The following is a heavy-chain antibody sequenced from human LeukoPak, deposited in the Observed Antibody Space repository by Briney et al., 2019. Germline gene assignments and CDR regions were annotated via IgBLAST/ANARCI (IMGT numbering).Heavy chain of an antibody. V-gene: IGHV1-2*06. CDR2: LNPKSGAT. Sequence: ASVKVSCKASGYTFTDYPIHWVRQAPGQGLEWMGRLNPKSGATNYAQRFQGRVTMTRDTSTSTAYMELSRLRSDDTAVFYCARDPWGGDIVVVPAAIHDPWGQGTLVTVSS. CDR3: ARDPWGGDIVVVPAAIHDP. D-gene: IGHD2-2*01. J-gene: IGHJ5*02. CDR1: GYTFTDYP.